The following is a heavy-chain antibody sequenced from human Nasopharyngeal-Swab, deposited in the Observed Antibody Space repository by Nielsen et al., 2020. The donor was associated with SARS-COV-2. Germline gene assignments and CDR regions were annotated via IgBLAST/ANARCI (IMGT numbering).Heavy chain of an antibody. V-gene: IGHV3-30-3*01. CDR3: ASLPDYVDTFDI. CDR2: ISYDGSNK. D-gene: IGHD4-17*01. J-gene: IGHJ3*02. CDR1: GFTFSSYP. Sequence: GESLKISCAASGFTFSSYPLHWVRQAPGKGLEWVAVISYDGSNKDYEDSVKGRFTISRDNSKNTLHLQMNSLRAEDTAVYYCASLPDYVDTFDIWGQGTMVTVSS.